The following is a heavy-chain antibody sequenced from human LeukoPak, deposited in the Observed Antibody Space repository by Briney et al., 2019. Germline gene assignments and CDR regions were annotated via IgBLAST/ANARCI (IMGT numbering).Heavy chain of an antibody. CDR2: ISASGGST. CDR3: ARSVGGVIPYYYGMDV. CDR1: GFTFSSYS. Sequence: GGSLRLSCAASGFTFSSYSMNWVRQAPGRGLQWVSSISASGGSTYYADSVKGRFTISRDNSKNMVDLQMNTLRAEDTAIYYCARSVGGVIPYYYGMDVWGQGTTVTVSS. J-gene: IGHJ6*02. D-gene: IGHD3-16*02. V-gene: IGHV3-23*01.